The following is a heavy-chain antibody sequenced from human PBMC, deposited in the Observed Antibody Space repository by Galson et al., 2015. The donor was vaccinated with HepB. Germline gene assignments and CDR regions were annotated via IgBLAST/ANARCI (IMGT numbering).Heavy chain of an antibody. CDR1: GGTFSSYT. J-gene: IGHJ4*02. CDR2: IIPILGIP. V-gene: IGHV1-69*04. D-gene: IGHD3-10*01. CDR3: ARELGRYYGSGSPGYFDY. Sequence: SVKVSCKASGGTFSSYTISWVRQAPGQGLEWMGRIIPILGIPSYAQKFQGRVTITADKSTSTAYMELSSLKSEDTAVYYCARELGRYYGSGSPGYFDYWGQGTLVTVSS.